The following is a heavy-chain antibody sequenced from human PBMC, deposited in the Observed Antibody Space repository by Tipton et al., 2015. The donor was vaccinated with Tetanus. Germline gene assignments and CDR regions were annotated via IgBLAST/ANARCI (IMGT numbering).Heavy chain of an antibody. V-gene: IGHV3-21*01. J-gene: IGHJ5*01. CDR3: ARQRVAYRSTWYDS. D-gene: IGHD6-13*01. CDR2: ISGGSDYM. CDR1: GFMFSGYS. Sequence: SLRLSCAASGFMFSGYSISWVRQAPGKGLEWVSSISGGSDYMYYGDSVRGRFTISRDNAQNSLFLQMNSLRAEDTAVYYCARQRVAYRSTWYDSWGQGTLVTVSS.